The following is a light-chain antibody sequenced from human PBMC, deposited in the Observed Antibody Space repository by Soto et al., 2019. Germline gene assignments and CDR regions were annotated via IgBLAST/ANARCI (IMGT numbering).Light chain of an antibody. Sequence: DIQVYQSPSAVSASVGDRVTITCRTSQPISDYLNWYQQKPGKAPTLLIYTASNLQSGIPSRFSGSGSGTHFTLTISSLQPEDFATYYCQQHYNTPRTFGQGTRWIS. V-gene: IGKV1-39*01. J-gene: IGKJ1*01. CDR3: QQHYNTPRT. CDR2: TAS. CDR1: QPISDY.